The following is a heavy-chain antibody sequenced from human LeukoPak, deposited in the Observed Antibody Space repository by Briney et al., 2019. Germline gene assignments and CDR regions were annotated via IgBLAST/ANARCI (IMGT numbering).Heavy chain of an antibody. Sequence: PSETLSLTCTVSGGSISSISSYWGWIRQPPGKGLEWIGSIYYSGSTYYNPSLKSRVTISVDTSKNQFSLKLSSVTAADTAVYYCARGPGTAYPYYFDYWGQGTLVTVSS. J-gene: IGHJ4*02. CDR3: ARGPGTAYPYYFDY. V-gene: IGHV4-39*01. CDR2: IYYSGST. D-gene: IGHD3-16*01. CDR1: GGSISSISSY.